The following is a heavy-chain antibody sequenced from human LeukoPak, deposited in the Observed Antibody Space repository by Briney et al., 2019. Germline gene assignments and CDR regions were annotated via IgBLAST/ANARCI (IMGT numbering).Heavy chain of an antibody. CDR1: GFTFSSYW. D-gene: IGHD2-2*03. CDR2: IKEDGSEK. J-gene: IGHJ4*02. Sequence: PGGSLRLSCAASGFTFSSYWMSWVRQAPGKGLEWVANIKEDGSEKRDVDSVKGRFTISRDNAKNSLYLQMNSLRAEDTALYYCAKDRMDPVNYWGQGTLVTVSS. CDR3: AKDRMDPVNY. V-gene: IGHV3-7*03.